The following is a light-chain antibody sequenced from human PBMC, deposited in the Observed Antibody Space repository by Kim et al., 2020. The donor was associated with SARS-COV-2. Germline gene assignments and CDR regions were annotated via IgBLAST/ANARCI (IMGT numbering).Light chain of an antibody. CDR3: QAWDSSTA. J-gene: IGLJ3*02. CDR2: QDS. Sequence: SYELTQPPSVSVSPGQTASITCSGDKLGDKYACWYQQKPGQSPVLVIYQDSKRPSGIPERFSGSNSGNTATLTISGTQAKDEADYYCQAWDSSTAFGGG. V-gene: IGLV3-1*01. CDR1: KLGDKY.